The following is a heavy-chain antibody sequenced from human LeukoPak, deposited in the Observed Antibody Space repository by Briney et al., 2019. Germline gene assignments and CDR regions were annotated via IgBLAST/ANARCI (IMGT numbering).Heavy chain of an antibody. J-gene: IGHJ5*02. CDR1: GYTFTSYA. V-gene: IGHV1-3*01. Sequence: GASVKVSCKASGYTFTSYAMHWVRQAPGQRLEWMGWINAGNGNTKYSQKFQGRVTITRDTSASTAYMELSSLRSEDTAVYYCARVNGIAAAIGWFDPWGQGTLVTVSS. D-gene: IGHD6-13*01. CDR3: ARVNGIAAAIGWFDP. CDR2: INAGNGNT.